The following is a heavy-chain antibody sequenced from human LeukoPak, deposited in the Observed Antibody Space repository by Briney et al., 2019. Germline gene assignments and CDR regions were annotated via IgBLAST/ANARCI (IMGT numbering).Heavy chain of an antibody. J-gene: IGHJ4*02. CDR3: ASGHLRGSGFDY. V-gene: IGHV1-46*01. CDR1: GYTFTCYY. D-gene: IGHD3-10*01. Sequence: VASVKVSCKASGYTFTCYYMHWVRQAPGQGLEWMGIINPSGGSTSYAQKFQGRVTMTRDTSTSTVYMELSGLRSEDTAVYYCASGHLRGSGFDYWGQGTLVTVSS. CDR2: INPSGGST.